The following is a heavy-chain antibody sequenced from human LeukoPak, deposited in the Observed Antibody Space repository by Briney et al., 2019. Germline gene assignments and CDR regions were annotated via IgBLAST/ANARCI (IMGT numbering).Heavy chain of an antibody. CDR2: MNPNSGNT. Sequence: ASVKVSCKASGYTFTSYDINWVRQATGQGLEWMGWMNPNSGNTGYAQKLQGRVTMTRNTSIGTAYMELSSLRSEDTAVYYCARGSRRSWFDPWGQGTLVTVSS. J-gene: IGHJ5*02. CDR1: GYTFTSYD. CDR3: ARGSRRSWFDP. V-gene: IGHV1-8*01.